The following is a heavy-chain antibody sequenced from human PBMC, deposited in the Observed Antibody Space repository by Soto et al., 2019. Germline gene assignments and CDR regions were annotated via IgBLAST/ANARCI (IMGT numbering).Heavy chain of an antibody. J-gene: IGHJ6*03. D-gene: IGHD3-3*01. V-gene: IGHV3-23*01. CDR2: ISGSGGTT. Sequence: PGGSLRLSCAAGGFTFSSYAMSWVRQAPGKGLEWVSAISGSGGTTYYADSVKGRFTISRDNSKNTLYLQMNSLRAEDTAVYYCAKDKYNFGVVTTGYYYYMDVWGNGTTVTVSS. CDR1: GFTFSSYA. CDR3: AKDKYNFGVVTTGYYYYMDV.